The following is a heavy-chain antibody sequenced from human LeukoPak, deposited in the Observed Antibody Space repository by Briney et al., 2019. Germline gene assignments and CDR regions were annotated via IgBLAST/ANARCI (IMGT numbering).Heavy chain of an antibody. CDR1: GYTFTSYY. J-gene: IGHJ1*01. D-gene: IGHD6-19*01. V-gene: IGHV1-46*01. Sequence: ASVKVSCKASGYTFTSYYMHWVRQAPGQGLEWMGIINPSGGSTSYAQKFQGRVTMTRDTSTSTVYMELSSLISEDTAVYYCARGSGWQRNNKEYFQHWGQGTLVTVSS. CDR2: INPSGGST. CDR3: ARGSGWQRNNKEYFQH.